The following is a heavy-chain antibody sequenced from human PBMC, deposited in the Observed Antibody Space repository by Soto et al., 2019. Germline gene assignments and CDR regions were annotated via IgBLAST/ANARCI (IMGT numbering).Heavy chain of an antibody. Sequence: EVQLVESGGGLVKPGGSLRLSCAASGFTFSNAWMNWVRQVPGKGLEWVGRIKSKTDGGTTDYAAPVKDRFAISREXSXXTLYLQMNSLKTEDTAVYYCTTAPGGMYYYDSSDYWGQGTLVTVSS. V-gene: IGHV3-15*07. CDR3: TTAPGGMYYYDSSDY. CDR2: IKSKTDGGTT. CDR1: GFTFSNAW. J-gene: IGHJ4*02. D-gene: IGHD3-22*01.